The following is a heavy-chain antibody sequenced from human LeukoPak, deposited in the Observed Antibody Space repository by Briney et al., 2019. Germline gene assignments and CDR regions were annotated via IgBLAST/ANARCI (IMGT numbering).Heavy chain of an antibody. CDR3: ATNTYADYVSVDI. V-gene: IGHV3-74*01. CDR1: GFTFSRYW. Sequence: SGGSLRLSCVASGFTFSRYWMHWVRQAPGKGLVWVSRIKSDGSSISYADSVKGRFTISRDNAKSTLYLQMNSLRAEDTAVYYCATNTYADYVSVDIWGQGTMVTVSS. D-gene: IGHD2-2*01. J-gene: IGHJ3*02. CDR2: IKSDGSSI.